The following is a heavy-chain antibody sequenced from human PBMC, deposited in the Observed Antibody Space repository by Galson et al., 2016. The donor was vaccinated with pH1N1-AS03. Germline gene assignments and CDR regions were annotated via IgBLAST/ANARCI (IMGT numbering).Heavy chain of an antibody. Sequence: SVKVSCKASGGTFDNHPINWVRQAPGQGLEWMGGIIPIFGTTNYAPKYQGRVTFTTDDSTTTVYMELSNLRSEDTAVYYCARNSDSLGAFDVWGQGTLLSVSS. D-gene: IGHD1-7*01. CDR2: IIPIFGTT. V-gene: IGHV1-69*05. CDR1: GGTFDNHP. CDR3: ARNSDSLGAFDV. J-gene: IGHJ3*01.